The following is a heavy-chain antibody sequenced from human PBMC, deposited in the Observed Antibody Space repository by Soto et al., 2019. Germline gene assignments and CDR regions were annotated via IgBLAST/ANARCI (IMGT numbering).Heavy chain of an antibody. Sequence: GGSLRLSCAASGFTFSSYAMSWVRQAPGKGLEWVSAISGSGGSTYYADSVEGRFTISRDNSNNTLYLQMNSLRAEDTALYYCAKSLWDYYDSSGGYWGQGTLVTVSS. J-gene: IGHJ4*02. CDR1: GFTFSSYA. CDR2: ISGSGGST. D-gene: IGHD3-22*01. V-gene: IGHV3-23*01. CDR3: AKSLWDYYDSSGGY.